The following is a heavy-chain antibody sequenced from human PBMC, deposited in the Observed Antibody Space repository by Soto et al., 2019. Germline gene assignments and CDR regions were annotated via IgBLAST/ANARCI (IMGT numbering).Heavy chain of an antibody. V-gene: IGHV3-21*04. CDR1: GFTFSSYS. D-gene: IGHD1-26*01. Sequence: GGSLRLSCAASGFTFSSYSMNWVRQAPGKGLEWVSCVSRNSSNIGYADSVKGRFTISRDNAKNSLYLQMNSLRAEDTAFYYCVRGASLNFDYWGQGTLVTVSS. CDR2: VSRNSSNI. CDR3: VRGASLNFDY. J-gene: IGHJ4*02.